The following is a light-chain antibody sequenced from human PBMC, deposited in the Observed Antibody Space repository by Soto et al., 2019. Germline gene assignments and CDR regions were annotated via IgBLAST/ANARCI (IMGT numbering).Light chain of an antibody. V-gene: IGLV2-23*03. J-gene: IGLJ2*01. CDR2: EGS. Sequence: QSVLTQPASVSGSPGQSITISCTGTSSDVGSYNLVSWYQQHPGKAPKLTIYEGSTRPSGVSNRFSGSKAGNTASLTISGLQAEDEADYYCCSYAGSSTFVVFGGGTKLTVL. CDR1: SSDVGSYNL. CDR3: CSYAGSSTFVV.